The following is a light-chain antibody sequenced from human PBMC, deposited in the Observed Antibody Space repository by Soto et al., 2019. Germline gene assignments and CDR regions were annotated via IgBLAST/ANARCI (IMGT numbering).Light chain of an antibody. V-gene: IGKV1-5*03. CDR2: QAS. Sequence: TQSPSTLSASIGDRVTITCRASVSVNRWLAWYQQKPGKTPKLLIYQASTLESGVPSRFSGGGSGTEFTLTIISLQPDDFATYYCQQYNANSQAFGQGTKVDIK. CDR1: VSVNRW. J-gene: IGKJ1*01. CDR3: QQYNANSQA.